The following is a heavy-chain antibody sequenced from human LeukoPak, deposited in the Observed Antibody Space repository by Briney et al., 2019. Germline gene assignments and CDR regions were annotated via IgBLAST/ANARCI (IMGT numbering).Heavy chain of an antibody. D-gene: IGHD4-17*01. CDR3: ARVDGDYERVTDWYFDL. Sequence: GGSLRLSCAASGFTFSSYWMSWVRQAPGKGLEWVSYISSSGSTIYYADSVKGRFTISRDNAKNSLYLQMNSLRAEDTAVYYCARVDGDYERVTDWYFDLWGRGTLVTVSS. CDR2: ISSSGSTI. V-gene: IGHV3-48*04. J-gene: IGHJ2*01. CDR1: GFTFSSYW.